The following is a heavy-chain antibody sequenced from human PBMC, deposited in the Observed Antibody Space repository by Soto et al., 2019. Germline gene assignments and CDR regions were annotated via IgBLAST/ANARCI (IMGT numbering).Heavy chain of an antibody. V-gene: IGHV4-4*02. CDR3: ARGYGRNFDY. D-gene: IGHD5-18*01. Sequence: SETLSLTCVVSGGSISSTNWWTWVRQPPGKGLEWIGEINHSGSTNYNPSLKSRVTISVDTSKNQFSLKLSSVTAADTAVYYCARGYGRNFDYWGQETLVTVSS. CDR2: INHSGST. J-gene: IGHJ4*02. CDR1: GGSISSTNW.